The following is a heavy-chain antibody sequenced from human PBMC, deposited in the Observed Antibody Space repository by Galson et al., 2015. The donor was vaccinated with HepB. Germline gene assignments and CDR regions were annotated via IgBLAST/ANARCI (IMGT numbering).Heavy chain of an antibody. V-gene: IGHV3-23*01. CDR2: ISGSGGST. Sequence: SLRLSCAASGFTFSSYWMSWVRQAPGKGLEWVSAISGSGGSTYYADSVKGRFTISRDNSKNTLYLQMNSLRAEDTAVYYCAKDVGSGYWYFDLWGRGTLVTVSS. D-gene: IGHD6-19*01. CDR1: GFTFSSYW. CDR3: AKDVGSGYWYFDL. J-gene: IGHJ2*01.